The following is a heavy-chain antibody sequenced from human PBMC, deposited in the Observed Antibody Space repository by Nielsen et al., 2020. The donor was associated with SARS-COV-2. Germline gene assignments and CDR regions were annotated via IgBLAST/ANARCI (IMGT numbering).Heavy chain of an antibody. V-gene: IGHV4-34*01. CDR1: RGSFSTYY. CDR2: ISPSGGT. CDR3: AGPGGSFDV. D-gene: IGHD3-10*01. J-gene: IGHJ3*01. Sequence: GSLRLSCTVYRGSFSTYYWSWFRQPPGKGLEWIGEISPSGGTNYNASLRSRATMSVDTSKTHFSLELSSVTAADTAVYYCAGPGGSFDVWGQGTIVTVSS.